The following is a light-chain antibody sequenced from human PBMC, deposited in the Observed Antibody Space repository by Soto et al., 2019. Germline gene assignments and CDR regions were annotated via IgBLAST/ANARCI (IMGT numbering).Light chain of an antibody. J-gene: IGKJ2*01. CDR3: QQYHRYPYS. V-gene: IGKV1-5*03. CDR2: RAS. Sequence: DIQMSQSPSTLSPSVGDRVTISCRASQSFSTWLAWYQQKPGEAPELLIYRASNLQSGVPSRFSGSGSGTEFTLTISSLQTDDFATYYCQQYHRYPYSFGPGTKLEI. CDR1: QSFSTW.